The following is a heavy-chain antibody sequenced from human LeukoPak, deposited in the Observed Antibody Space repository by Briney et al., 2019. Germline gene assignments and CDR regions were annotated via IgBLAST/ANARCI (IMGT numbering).Heavy chain of an antibody. Sequence: GGSLRLSCAASGFTFNDYTMHWVRQAPRKGLEWVSLISWDGGTTYYADSVKGRFTISRDNSKNSLYLQMNSLRTEDTALYYCAKADGPGAVASDFDYWGQGTLVTVSS. CDR3: AKADGPGAVASDFDY. D-gene: IGHD6-19*01. CDR2: ISWDGGTT. CDR1: GFTFNDYT. V-gene: IGHV3-43*01. J-gene: IGHJ4*02.